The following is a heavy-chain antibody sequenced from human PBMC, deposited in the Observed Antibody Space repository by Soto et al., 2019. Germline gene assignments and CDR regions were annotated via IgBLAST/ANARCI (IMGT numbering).Heavy chain of an antibody. Sequence: QVQLVQSGAEVLKPGSSVKLSCKTSGDTFDTFAISWVRQAPGQGLEWMGGIIPIFRTPDYTQKFQGRVTITADVSTSTAYMELSSLRSXXXAXXXXXXXXXXXXXXGNYYYALDVWGQGTTVTVSS. J-gene: IGHJ6*02. V-gene: IGHV1-69*12. D-gene: IGHD6-25*01. CDR2: IIPIFRTP. CDR1: GDTFDTFA. CDR3: XXXXXXXXXXGNYYYALDV.